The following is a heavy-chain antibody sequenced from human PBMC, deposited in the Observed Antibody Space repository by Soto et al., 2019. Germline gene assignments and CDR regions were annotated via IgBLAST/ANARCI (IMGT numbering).Heavy chain of an antibody. D-gene: IGHD5-18*01. CDR3: ARDRDNYGNYSYYGMDA. V-gene: IGHV4-31*11. Sequence: LSLTCAVSGGSISSGGYYLSWIRQHPGKGLEWIGYIYYSGITYYNPSLKSRVTISVDTSKNQFSLKLSSVTAADTAVYYCARDRDNYGNYSYYGMDAWGQGTTVTVSS. J-gene: IGHJ6*02. CDR2: IYYSGIT. CDR1: GGSISSGGYY.